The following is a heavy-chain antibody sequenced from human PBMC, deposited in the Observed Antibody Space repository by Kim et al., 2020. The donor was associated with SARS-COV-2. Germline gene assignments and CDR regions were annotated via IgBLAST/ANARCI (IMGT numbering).Heavy chain of an antibody. CDR3: AKDHSSSCLDY. Sequence: GGSLRLSCAASGFTFSSYGMHWVRQAPGKGLEWVAVISYDGSNKYYADSVKGRFTISRDNSKNTLYLQMNSLRAEDTAVYYCAKDHSSSCLDYWGQGTL. CDR1: GFTFSSYG. CDR2: ISYDGSNK. J-gene: IGHJ4*02. V-gene: IGHV3-30*18. D-gene: IGHD6-13*01.